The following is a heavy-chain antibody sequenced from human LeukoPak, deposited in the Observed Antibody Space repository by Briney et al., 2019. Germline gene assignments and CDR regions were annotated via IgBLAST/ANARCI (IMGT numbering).Heavy chain of an antibody. J-gene: IGHJ3*02. V-gene: IGHV3-7*03. Sequence: PGGSLRLSCEGSGFAFDKYWISWVRQAPGKGREWVANIKEDGSEKEFLDSVKGRFTISRDNSKKSVYLQMNSLRAEDTAVYYCARDVNRGVFDMWGQGTRVTVSS. CDR1: GFAFDKYW. CDR2: IKEDGSEK. CDR3: ARDVNRGVFDM.